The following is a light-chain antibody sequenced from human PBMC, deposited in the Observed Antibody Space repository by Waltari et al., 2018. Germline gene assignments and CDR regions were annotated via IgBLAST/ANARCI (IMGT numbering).Light chain of an antibody. V-gene: IGKV2-28*01. CDR1: QNLLYSNGYNY. J-gene: IGKJ2*01. Sequence: DIVMTQSPLSLPVTPGEPAPISCRSSQNLLYSNGYNYLDWYVQKPGQSPQILIYLGSNRAAGVPDRLSSSGSGTDVAMKISRVEAEDVGVYYCMQALQTPYTFGLGTKLEI. CDR2: LGS. CDR3: MQALQTPYT.